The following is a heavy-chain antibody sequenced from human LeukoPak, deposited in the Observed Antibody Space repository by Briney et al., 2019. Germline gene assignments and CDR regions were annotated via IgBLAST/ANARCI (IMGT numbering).Heavy chain of an antibody. J-gene: IGHJ6*02. CDR1: GFSFHSYG. CDR3: AKDIWERLVLGYYGMDV. CDR2: ISYDGTKK. V-gene: IGHV3-30*18. D-gene: IGHD6-19*01. Sequence: GGSLRLSCAASGFSFHSYGMHWVRQAPGKGLEWVATISYDGTKKYYADSVKGRFAISRDNSRSTLDLQMRSLTTEDTAVYYCAKDIWERLVLGYYGMDVWGQGTTVIVSS.